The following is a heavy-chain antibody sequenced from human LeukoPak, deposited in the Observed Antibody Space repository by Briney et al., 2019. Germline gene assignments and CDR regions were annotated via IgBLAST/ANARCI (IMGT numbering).Heavy chain of an antibody. J-gene: IGHJ4*02. V-gene: IGHV4-61*02. Sequence: SETLSLTCTVSGGSISSSSYYWSWIRQPAGKGLEWIGRIYTSGSTNYNPSLKSRVTMSVDTSKNQFSLKLSSVTAADTAVYYCARTGYSSGWSFDYWGQGTLVTVSS. CDR2: IYTSGST. CDR3: ARTGYSSGWSFDY. D-gene: IGHD6-19*01. CDR1: GGSISSSSYY.